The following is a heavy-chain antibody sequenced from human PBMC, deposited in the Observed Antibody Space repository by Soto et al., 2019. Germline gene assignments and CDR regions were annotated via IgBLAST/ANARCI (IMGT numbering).Heavy chain of an antibody. D-gene: IGHD3-22*01. CDR2: IIPIFGTA. CDR1: GGTFSSYA. Sequence: SVNVSCKASGGTFSSYAISWVRQAPGQGLEWMGGIIPIFGTANYAQKFQGRVTITADESTTTAYMELSSLRSEDTAVYYCARDLKRYYDSSGYGYYYYGMDVCGQGTTVTVSS. J-gene: IGHJ6*02. CDR3: ARDLKRYYDSSGYGYYYYGMDV. V-gene: IGHV1-69*13.